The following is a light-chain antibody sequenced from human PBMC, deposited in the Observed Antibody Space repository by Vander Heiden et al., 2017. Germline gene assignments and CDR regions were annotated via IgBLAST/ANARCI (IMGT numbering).Light chain of an antibody. J-gene: IGKJ1*01. CDR2: GAS. CDR1: QSVISRR. V-gene: IGKV3-20*01. Sequence: EIVLTQSPGTLSMSPGESATLSCRASQSVISRRLAWFQHKPGQAPRLLIYGASSRATDIPDKFSGSASGTDFTLTINRLGPEDSAVYYCQQDGSSPWTFGQGTKVEIK. CDR3: QQDGSSPWT.